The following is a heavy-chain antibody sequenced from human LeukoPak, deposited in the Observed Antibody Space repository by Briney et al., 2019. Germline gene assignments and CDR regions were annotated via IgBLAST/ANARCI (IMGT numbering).Heavy chain of an antibody. CDR1: GFTFSSYS. V-gene: IGHV3-21*01. CDR2: ITGISTYM. J-gene: IGHJ4*02. Sequence: PGGSLRLSCTASGFTFSSYSMNWVRQAPGKGLEWVSSITGISTYMYYTDSVKGRFTISRDNAKNSLYLQMNSLRAEDTAVYYCARFRTWGDKAFDYWGQGTLVTVSS. D-gene: IGHD2-21*02. CDR3: ARFRTWGDKAFDY.